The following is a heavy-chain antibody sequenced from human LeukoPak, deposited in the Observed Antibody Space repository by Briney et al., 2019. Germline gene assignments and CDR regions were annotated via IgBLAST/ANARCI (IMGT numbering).Heavy chain of an antibody. CDR1: GFTFSSYS. CDR2: ISSSSSYI. J-gene: IGHJ4*02. D-gene: IGHD2-15*01. V-gene: IGHV3-21*01. Sequence: GGSLRLSCAASGFTFSSYSMNWVRQAPGKGLEWVSSISSSSSYIYYADSVKGRFTISRDNAKNSLYLQMNSLRAEDTAVYYCARGGAGDNYFDYWGQGTLVTVSS. CDR3: ARGGAGDNYFDY.